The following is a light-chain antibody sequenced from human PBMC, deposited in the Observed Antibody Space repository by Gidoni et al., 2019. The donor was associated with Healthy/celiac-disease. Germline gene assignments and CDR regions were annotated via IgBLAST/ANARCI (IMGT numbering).Light chain of an antibody. CDR1: QSVSSSY. CDR3: QQYGSATYT. V-gene: IGKV3-20*01. Sequence: IVLPPSPGTLSLSPGERATLSCRASQSVSSSYLAWYQQKPGQAPRLLIYGASSRATGIPDRFSGSGSGTEFTLTISRLEPEDFAVYYCQQYGSATYTFGQGTKLEIK. CDR2: GAS. J-gene: IGKJ2*01.